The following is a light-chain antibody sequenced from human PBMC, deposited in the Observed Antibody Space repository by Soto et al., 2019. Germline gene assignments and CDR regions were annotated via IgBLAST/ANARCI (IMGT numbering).Light chain of an antibody. CDR3: QQSNIWPPVT. CDR1: QGISSY. Sequence: QLTQSPSSLSASLGDSVTITCRASQGISSYLAWYQQKPGKAPKLMIYAAYTLQSGVPARFSGSGSGTDFTLTINSLEPEDFAVYYCQQSNIWPPVTFGQGTRLEIK. V-gene: IGKV1-9*01. CDR2: AAY. J-gene: IGKJ5*01.